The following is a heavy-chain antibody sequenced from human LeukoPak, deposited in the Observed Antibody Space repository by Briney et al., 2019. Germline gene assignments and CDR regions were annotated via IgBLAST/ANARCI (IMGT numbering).Heavy chain of an antibody. J-gene: IGHJ4*02. Sequence: ASVKVSCKVSGYILTELSMHRVRQAPGKGNEWMGGFDPEDGETIYAQKFQGRVTMTEDTSTDTAYMELSSLRSEDTAVYYCATVSSGSYREFDYWGQGTLVTVSS. D-gene: IGHD1-26*01. CDR3: ATVSSGSYREFDY. CDR2: FDPEDGET. CDR1: GYILTELS. V-gene: IGHV1-24*01.